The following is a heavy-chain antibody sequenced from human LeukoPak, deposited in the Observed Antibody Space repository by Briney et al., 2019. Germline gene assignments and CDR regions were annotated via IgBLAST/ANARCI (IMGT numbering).Heavy chain of an antibody. Sequence: HPGGSLRLSCAASGFTFSSYGMHWLRQAPSKGLEWVAVIWYDGSNKYYADSVKGRFTISRDNSKNTLYLQMNSLRAEDTAVYYCARLAIAAASLDYWGQGTLVTVSS. CDR2: IWYDGSNK. D-gene: IGHD6-13*01. J-gene: IGHJ4*02. CDR1: GFTFSSYG. V-gene: IGHV3-33*01. CDR3: ARLAIAAASLDY.